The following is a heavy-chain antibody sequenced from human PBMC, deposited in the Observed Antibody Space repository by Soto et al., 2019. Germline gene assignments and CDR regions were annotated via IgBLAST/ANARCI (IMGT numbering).Heavy chain of an antibody. D-gene: IGHD3-16*01. CDR1: GDSITSGVHY. Sequence: QVQLQESGPGLVKPSQTLSLTCTVSGDSITSGVHYWSWIRQLPGKGLEWIGYIFYSGPTYYNPSLKSRVTISVDKSKNQFYLKLNSVPAADTAVYYCARDRVMLTFGGASEEWGIDSWGQGTLVTVSS. J-gene: IGHJ4*02. V-gene: IGHV4-31*03. CDR3: ARDRVMLTFGGASEEWGIDS. CDR2: IFYSGPT.